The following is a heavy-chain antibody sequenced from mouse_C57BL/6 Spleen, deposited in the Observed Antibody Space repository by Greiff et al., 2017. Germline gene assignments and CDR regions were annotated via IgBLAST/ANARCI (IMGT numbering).Heavy chain of an antibody. CDR1: GYTFTSYW. CDR3: ARRGMVTLDY. D-gene: IGHD2-2*01. V-gene: IGHV1-69*01. CDR2: IDPSDSYT. J-gene: IGHJ2*01. Sequence: QVQLQQPGAELVMPGASVKLSCKASGYTFTSYWMHWVKQRPGQGLEWIGEIDPSDSYTNYNQKFKGKSTLTVDKSSSTAYMQLSSLTSEDSAVYYCARRGMVTLDYWGQGTTLTVSS.